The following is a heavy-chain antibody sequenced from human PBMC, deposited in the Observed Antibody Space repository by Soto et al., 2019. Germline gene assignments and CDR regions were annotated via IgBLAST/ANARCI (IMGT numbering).Heavy chain of an antibody. V-gene: IGHV1-69*13. CDR3: ARAGDYMYCSGGSCYAGFDY. CDR1: GGTVSSYA. Sequence: ASGKVSCKGSGGTVSSYAMRGVGQAPGQRLEWLGGIIPIFGTANYAQKFQGRVTITADESTSTAYMELSSLRSEDTAVYYCARAGDYMYCSGGSCYAGFDYWGQGTLVTVSS. D-gene: IGHD2-15*01. J-gene: IGHJ4*02. CDR2: IIPIFGTA.